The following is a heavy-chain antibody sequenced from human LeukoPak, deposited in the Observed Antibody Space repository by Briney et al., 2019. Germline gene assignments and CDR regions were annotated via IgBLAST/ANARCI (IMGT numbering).Heavy chain of an antibody. J-gene: IGHJ5*02. CDR1: AFSFSSYS. D-gene: IGHD3-22*01. CDR2: ISSSSSYI. V-gene: IGHV3-21*01. Sequence: GGSLRLSCAASAFSFSSYSMNWVRQAPGKGLEWVSSISSSSSYIYYADSVKGRFTISRDNAKNSLYLQMNSLRAEETAVNSFERDHYYDSSGYTYNWFDPWGQGTLVTVSS. CDR3: ERDHYYDSSGYTYNWFDP.